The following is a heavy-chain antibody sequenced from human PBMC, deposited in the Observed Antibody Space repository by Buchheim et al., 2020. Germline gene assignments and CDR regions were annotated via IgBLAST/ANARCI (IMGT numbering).Heavy chain of an antibody. CDR2: MNPNSGNT. V-gene: IGHV1-8*01. CDR1: GYTFTSYD. CDR3: ASLGYCSGGSCYSAGYMDV. J-gene: IGHJ6*03. D-gene: IGHD2-15*01. Sequence: QVQLVQSGAEVKKPGASVKVSCKASGYTFTSYDINWVRQATGQGLEWMGWMNPNSGNTGYAQKFQGRVTMTRNTAISTAIMELSSLRSEDTAVYYCASLGYCSGGSCYSAGYMDVWGKGTT.